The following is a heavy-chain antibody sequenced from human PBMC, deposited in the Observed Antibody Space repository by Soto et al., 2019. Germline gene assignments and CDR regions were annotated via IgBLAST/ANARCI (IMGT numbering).Heavy chain of an antibody. J-gene: IGHJ6*02. D-gene: IGHD7-27*01. V-gene: IGHV4-4*03. CDR2: IYDSGNT. CDR1: GESITTYKW. Sequence: PENLRLTCGVSGESITTYKWWTWVRQTPSRGLEWIGEIYDSGNTRYNPSLKSRVTISKDTSKNQLSLKLNSVTVADTAVNYCATCQLGEYYYAMDMGGPGHTIT. CDR3: ATCQLGEYYYAMDM.